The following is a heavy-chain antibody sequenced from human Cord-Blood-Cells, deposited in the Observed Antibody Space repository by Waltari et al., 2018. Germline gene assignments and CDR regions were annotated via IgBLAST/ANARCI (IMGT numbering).Heavy chain of an antibody. CDR2: ISSSGSTI. J-gene: IGHJ4*02. CDR1: GFTFSSYE. CDR3: ARDSYSSSSPMDY. V-gene: IGHV3-48*03. Sequence: EVQLVESGGGLVQPGGSLRLSCAASGFTFSSYEMNWVGQAPGKGLEWVSYISSSGSTIYYADSVKGRFTISRDNAKNSLYLQMNSLRAEDTAVYYCARDSYSSSSPMDYWGQGTLVTVSS. D-gene: IGHD6-6*01.